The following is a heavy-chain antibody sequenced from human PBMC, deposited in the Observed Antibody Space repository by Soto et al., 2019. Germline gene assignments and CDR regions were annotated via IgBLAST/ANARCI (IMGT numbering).Heavy chain of an antibody. J-gene: IGHJ4*02. V-gene: IGHV3-30*18. CDR1: GFTFSSYG. D-gene: IGHD3-22*01. Sequence: GGSLRLSCAASGFTFSSYGMHWVRQAPGKGLEWVAVISDDGSNKYYADSVKVGFTISRDNSKNTLYLQMNRLRAEDRAVYYCAKDINYDSSGYDYWGQGTLVTVSS. CDR2: ISDDGSNK. CDR3: AKDINYDSSGYDY.